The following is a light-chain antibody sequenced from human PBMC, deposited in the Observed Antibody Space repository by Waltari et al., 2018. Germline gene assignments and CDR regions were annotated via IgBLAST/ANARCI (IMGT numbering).Light chain of an antibody. CDR1: GPNIGRNY. J-gene: IGLJ1*01. V-gene: IGLV1-47*01. Sequence: QSVLTQPPSASGTPGQRVTIPCSGSGPNIGRNYVSWYQQPPGTAPKPLIYKNNRRPSGVPDRFSGSKSGTSASLAISGLRSEDEADYYCAAWDDSLSALYVFGTGTKVTVL. CDR3: AAWDDSLSALYV. CDR2: KNN.